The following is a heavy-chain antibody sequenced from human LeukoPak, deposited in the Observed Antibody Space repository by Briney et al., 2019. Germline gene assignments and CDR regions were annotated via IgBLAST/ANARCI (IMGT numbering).Heavy chain of an antibody. CDR3: ARGENDILPGYYDRYYYYMDV. D-gene: IGHD3-9*01. CDR2: ISSSSSYI. V-gene: IGHV3-21*01. CDR1: GFTFSSYS. J-gene: IGHJ6*03. Sequence: PGGSLRLSCAASGFTFSSYSMNWVRQAPGKGLEWVSSISSSSSYIYYADSVKGRFTISRDNAKNSLYLQMNSLRAEDTAVYYCARGENDILPGYYDRYYYYMDVWGKGTTVTVSS.